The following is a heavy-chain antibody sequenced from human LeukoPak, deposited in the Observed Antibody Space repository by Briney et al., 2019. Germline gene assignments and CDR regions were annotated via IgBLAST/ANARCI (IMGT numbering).Heavy chain of an antibody. CDR2: ISYSGST. CDR1: GYSISSGYY. V-gene: IGHV4-38-2*02. Sequence: SETLSLTCTVSGYSISSGYYWGWIRQPPGKGLEWIVSISYSGSTYYNSSLKSRVIISVDTSKNQFSLKLSSVTAADTAVYYCARHPYYYDSSGYYLIGWFDPWGQGTLVTVSS. J-gene: IGHJ5*02. D-gene: IGHD3-22*01. CDR3: ARHPYYYDSSGYYLIGWFDP.